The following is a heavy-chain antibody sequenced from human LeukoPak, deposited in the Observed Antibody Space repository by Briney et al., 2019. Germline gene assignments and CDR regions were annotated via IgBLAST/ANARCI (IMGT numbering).Heavy chain of an antibody. CDR2: INGDGDST. Sequence: PGGSLRLSCAAPGFNFDEFAMHWVRQGPGKGLEWVSLINGDGDSTYYGDSVKGRFTISRDNSKYSVYLQMNSLRPEDTAMYYCARGPRKFYDPTGNYRLWGLIESWGQGTLVTVSS. CDR3: ARGPRKFYDPTGNYRLWGLIES. J-gene: IGHJ4*02. CDR1: GFNFDEFA. D-gene: IGHD1-1*01. V-gene: IGHV3-43*02.